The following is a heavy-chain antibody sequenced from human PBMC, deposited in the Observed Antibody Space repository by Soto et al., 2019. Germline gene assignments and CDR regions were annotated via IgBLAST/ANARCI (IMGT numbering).Heavy chain of an antibody. CDR1: GGSFSGYY. CDR3: AREDADNWFDP. CDR2: INHSGST. J-gene: IGHJ5*02. V-gene: IGHV4-34*01. Sequence: QVQLQQWGAGLLKPSETLSLTCAVYGGSFSGYYWSWIRQPPGKGLEWIGEINHSGSTNYNPSLKSRVTISVDTSKNQCSLKLSPVAAADTAVYYCAREDADNWFDPWGQGTLVTVSS.